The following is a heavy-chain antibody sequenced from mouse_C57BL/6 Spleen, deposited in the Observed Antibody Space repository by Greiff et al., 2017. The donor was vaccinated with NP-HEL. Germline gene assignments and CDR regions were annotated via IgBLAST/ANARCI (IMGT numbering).Heavy chain of an antibody. J-gene: IGHJ4*01. Sequence: EVQLQQSGAELVRPGASVKLSCTASGFNIKDDYMHWVKQRPEQGLEWIGWIDPENGDTEYASKFQGKATITADTSSNTAYLQLSSLTSEDTAVYYCTQGYYGNYYYAMDYWGQGTSVTVSS. D-gene: IGHD2-1*01. CDR3: TQGYYGNYYYAMDY. CDR2: IDPENGDT. CDR1: GFNIKDDY. V-gene: IGHV14-4*01.